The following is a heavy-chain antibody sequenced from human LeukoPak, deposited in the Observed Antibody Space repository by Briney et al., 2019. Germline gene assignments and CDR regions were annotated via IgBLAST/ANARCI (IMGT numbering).Heavy chain of an antibody. D-gene: IGHD3-10*01. Sequence: GGSLRLSCAASGFSINHYYVTWIRQTPGKGLDWVSVIYTGGSTNYGDSVKGRFTISRDNSKNTLYLQMNSLRAEDTAVYYCAKDLSGGWGQGTLVTVSS. CDR2: IYTGGST. J-gene: IGHJ4*02. CDR3: AKDLSGG. V-gene: IGHV3-53*01. CDR1: GFSINHYY.